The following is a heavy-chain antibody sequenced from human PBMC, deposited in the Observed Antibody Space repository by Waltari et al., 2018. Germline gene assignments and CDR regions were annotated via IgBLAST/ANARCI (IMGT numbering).Heavy chain of an antibody. CDR1: GFTFSRYW. J-gene: IGHJ4*02. CDR2: IKQEGREK. D-gene: IGHD6-25*01. Sequence: EVHLVESGGALVQPGGSLRLSCAASGFTFSRYWLSWVRQAPGKGLELVGNIKQEGREKDYVEPVKGRFTSSRDNAKDSLDLQMSSLRVDYTPVYYCTREAAALGYFDFWGQGTLVTVSS. V-gene: IGHV3-7*01. CDR3: TREAAALGYFDF.